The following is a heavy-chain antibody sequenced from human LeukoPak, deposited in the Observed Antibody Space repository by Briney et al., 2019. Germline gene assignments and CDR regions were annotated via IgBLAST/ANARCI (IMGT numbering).Heavy chain of an antibody. CDR3: ARRHYSSGLDY. Sequence: SETLSLTCTVSGGSISTYYWSWVRQPAGEGLEWIGHIYTSGSTYNPSLKSRVTISVDTSKNQFSLKLNSVTAADTAVYYCARRHYSSGLDYWGQGILVTLSS. J-gene: IGHJ4*02. D-gene: IGHD6-19*01. V-gene: IGHV4-4*07. CDR2: IYTSGST. CDR1: GGSISTYY.